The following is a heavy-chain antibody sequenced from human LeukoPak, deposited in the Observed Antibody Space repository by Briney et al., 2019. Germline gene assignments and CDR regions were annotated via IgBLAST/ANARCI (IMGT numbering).Heavy chain of an antibody. V-gene: IGHV2-70*01. J-gene: IGHJ6*02. Sequence: RESGPALVKPTQTLTLTCTLSGFSLSTSGMCVSWIRQPPGKALEWLALIDWDDAKYYSTSLKTRLTISKATSKNQVVLTMTNMDPVDTATYYCARIPPGFYYYGMDVWGQGTTVTVSS. CDR2: IDWDDAK. CDR1: GFSLSTSGMC. CDR3: ARIPPGFYYYGMDV.